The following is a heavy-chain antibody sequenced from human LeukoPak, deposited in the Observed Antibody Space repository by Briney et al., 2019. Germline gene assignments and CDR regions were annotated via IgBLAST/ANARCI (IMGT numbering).Heavy chain of an antibody. V-gene: IGHV1-2*02. CDR3: AKRWNYGPFDY. CDR2: INPNSGGT. Sequence: ASVKVSCKASEYTFTGYYMHWVRQAPGQGLEWMGWINPNSGGTNYAQKFQGRVTMTRDTSISTAYMELSRLRSDDTAVYYCAKRWNYGPFDYWGQGTLVAVSS. J-gene: IGHJ4*02. D-gene: IGHD1-7*01. CDR1: EYTFTGYY.